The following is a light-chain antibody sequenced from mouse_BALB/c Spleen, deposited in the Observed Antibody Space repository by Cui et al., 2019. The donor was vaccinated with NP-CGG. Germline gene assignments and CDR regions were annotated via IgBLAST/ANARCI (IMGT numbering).Light chain of an antibody. CDR2: GTN. J-gene: IGLJ1*01. CDR1: TGAVTRSNY. CDR3: ALWYSNHWV. Sequence: QAVVTQVSALSTSPVETVTLTCRSRTGAVTRSNYANWVQEKPNHLFTGLIGGTNNRTPGVPARFSGSLIGDKAALIITGAQTEDEAIYFCALWYSNHWVFGGGTKLTVL. V-gene: IGLV1*01.